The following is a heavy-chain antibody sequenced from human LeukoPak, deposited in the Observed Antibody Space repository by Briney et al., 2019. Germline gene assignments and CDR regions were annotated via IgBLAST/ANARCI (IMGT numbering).Heavy chain of an antibody. Sequence: SETLSLTCTVSGGSISSSSYYWGWIRQPPGKGLEWIGSIYYSGSTYYNPSLKSRVTISVDTSKNQFSLKLSSVTAADTAMYYCARDGAATVAGYAFDIWGQGTMVTVSS. CDR3: ARDGAATVAGYAFDI. CDR2: IYYSGST. D-gene: IGHD6-19*01. V-gene: IGHV4-39*07. CDR1: GGSISSSSYY. J-gene: IGHJ3*02.